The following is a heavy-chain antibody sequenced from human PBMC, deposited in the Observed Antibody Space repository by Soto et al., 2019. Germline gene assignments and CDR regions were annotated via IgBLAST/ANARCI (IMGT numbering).Heavy chain of an antibody. V-gene: IGHV1-2*02. D-gene: IGHD2-21*01. CDR2: INPNSGGT. Sequence: QVQLVQSGAEVKKPGASVKVSCKASGYTFTGYQMHWVRQAPGQGLEWMGWINPNSGGTNYAQKFQGRVTMTRDTSITTAYMEINRLTSDDTAVYYCVRGQYIVSPENWGQGTLVSVSS. CDR3: VRGQYIVSPEN. CDR1: GYTFTGYQ. J-gene: IGHJ4*02.